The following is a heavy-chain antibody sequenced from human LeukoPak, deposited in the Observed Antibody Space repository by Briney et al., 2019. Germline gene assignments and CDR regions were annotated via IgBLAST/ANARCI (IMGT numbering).Heavy chain of an antibody. CDR2: IYYSGST. J-gene: IGHJ4*02. CDR3: AKDLGLRLGELSMDY. V-gene: IGHV4-39*07. Sequence: SSETLSLTCTVSGGSISSSSYYWGWIRQPPGKGLEWIGSIYYSGSTYYNPSLKSRVTISVDTSKNQFSLKLSSVTAADTAVYYCAKDLGLRLGELSMDYWGQGTLVTVSS. D-gene: IGHD3-16*02. CDR1: GGSISSSSYY.